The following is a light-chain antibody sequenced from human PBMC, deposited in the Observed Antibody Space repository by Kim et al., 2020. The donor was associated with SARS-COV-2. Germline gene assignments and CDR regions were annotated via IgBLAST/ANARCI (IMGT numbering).Light chain of an antibody. V-gene: IGLV3-12*01. CDR2: TDR. Sequence: SYELTQPHSVSVATVQMARITCGGDNIGSKPLHCYQEKPGQDPVLVIYTDRNRPSGIPERFSGSNPGNTTTLTISRIEAGVEADYYCQVWDSNNDHPLFGGGTQLTVL. J-gene: IGLJ2*01. CDR3: QVWDSNNDHPL. CDR1: NIGSKP.